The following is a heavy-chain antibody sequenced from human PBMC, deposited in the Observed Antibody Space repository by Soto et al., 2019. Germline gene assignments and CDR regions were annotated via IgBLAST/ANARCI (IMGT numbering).Heavy chain of an antibody. CDR2: IYYSGST. CDR3: ARETKKRTLRCLDY. V-gene: IGHV4-31*03. J-gene: IGHJ4*02. D-gene: IGHD4-17*01. CDR1: GGSISSGGYY. Sequence: QVQLQESGPGLVKPSQTLSLTCTVSGGSISSGGYYWSWIRQHPGKGLEWIGYIYYSGSTYYNPSLKSRVTISVDTSKNHFSLKLSSVTAADTAVYYCARETKKRTLRCLDYWGQGTLVTVSS.